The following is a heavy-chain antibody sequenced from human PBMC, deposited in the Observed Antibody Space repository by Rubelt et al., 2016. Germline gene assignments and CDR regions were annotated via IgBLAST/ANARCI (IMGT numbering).Heavy chain of an antibody. Sequence: QVQLQQWGAGLLKPSETLSLTCAVYGGSFSGYYWSWIRQPPGKGLEWIGEINHSGSTNYNPSLKSRVPISVDTSENQFSLKLSSVTAADTAVYYCARDSGRYSGYVGARGTYDYWGQGTLVTVSS. CDR1: GGSFSGYY. D-gene: IGHD5-12*01. CDR2: INHSGST. V-gene: IGHV4-34*01. J-gene: IGHJ4*02. CDR3: ARDSGRYSGYVGARGTYDY.